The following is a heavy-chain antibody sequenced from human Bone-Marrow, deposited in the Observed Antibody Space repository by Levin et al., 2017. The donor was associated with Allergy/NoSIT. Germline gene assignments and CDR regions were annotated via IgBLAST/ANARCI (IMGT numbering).Heavy chain of an antibody. CDR2: ISYDGSNK. V-gene: IGHV3-30*18. CDR1: GFTFSSYG. Sequence: LSLTCAASGFTFSSYGMHWVRQAPGKGLEWVAVISYDGSNKYYADSVKGRFTISRDNSKNTLYLQMNSLRAEDTAVFYCAKDPGDTVTTPDIWGQGTMVTVSS. CDR3: AKDPGDTVTTPDI. J-gene: IGHJ3*02. D-gene: IGHD4-17*01.